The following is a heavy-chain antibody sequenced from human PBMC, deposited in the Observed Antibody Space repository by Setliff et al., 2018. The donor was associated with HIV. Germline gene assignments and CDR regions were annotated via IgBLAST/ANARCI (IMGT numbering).Heavy chain of an antibody. CDR1: GFTFSSHS. D-gene: IGHD1-1*01. J-gene: IGHJ4*02. CDR3: ASARIPTGGTSTSLDF. Sequence: PGGSLRLSCAASGFTFSSHSMNWVRQAPGKGLEWVANINEGGSRVSYADSVKGRFTISRDDSKNTVFLQLDTLRREDTAVYYCASARIPTGGTSTSLDFWGQGALVTVSS. CDR2: INEGGSRV. V-gene: IGHV3-30*04.